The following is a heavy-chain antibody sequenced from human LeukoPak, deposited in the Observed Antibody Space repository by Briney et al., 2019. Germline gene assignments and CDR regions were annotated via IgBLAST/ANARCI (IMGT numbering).Heavy chain of an antibody. J-gene: IGHJ4*02. V-gene: IGHV3-48*03. D-gene: IGHD7-27*01. CDR3: ARGAGDLDY. Sequence: GGSLRLSCAASGFTFTNFEMNWVRQAPGKGLEWVSYISYSGSTTSYADSVKGRFTISRDNAKNSLFLQMNSLRAEDTAVYYCARGAGDLDYWGQGTLVTVSS. CDR1: GFTFTNFE. CDR2: ISYSGSTT.